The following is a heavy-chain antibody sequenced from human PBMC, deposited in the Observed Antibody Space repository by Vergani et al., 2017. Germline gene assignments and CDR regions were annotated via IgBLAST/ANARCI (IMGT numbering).Heavy chain of an antibody. D-gene: IGHD3-16*01. V-gene: IGHV3-23*01. CDR3: AGGFGNYYYMDV. CDR2: ISSDGGST. Sequence: EVQLLESGGGLVQPGGSLRLSCAASGFTFSTYAMTWVRQAPGKGLEWVSTISSDGGSTYYADSVKGRFTISRDNSKNTLSLQMNSLTAEDTAIYYCAGGFGNYYYMDVWDKGTTVTVSS. CDR1: GFTFSTYA. J-gene: IGHJ6*03.